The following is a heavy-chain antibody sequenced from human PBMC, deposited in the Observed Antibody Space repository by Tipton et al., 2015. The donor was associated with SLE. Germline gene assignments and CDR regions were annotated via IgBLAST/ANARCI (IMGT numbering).Heavy chain of an antibody. CDR1: EYSLTNYW. Sequence: QSGAEVKKAGESLQISCKGPEYSLTNYWIGWVRQLPGKGLEWMGVIYPADSDTRYSPSFQGHVTISADTSTDTAYLQWSSLKASDSGMYYCARRPRGYFPFETWGQGTLVTVSS. J-gene: IGHJ5*02. V-gene: IGHV5-51*03. CDR2: IYPADSDT. CDR3: ARRPRGYFPFET. D-gene: IGHD5-18*01.